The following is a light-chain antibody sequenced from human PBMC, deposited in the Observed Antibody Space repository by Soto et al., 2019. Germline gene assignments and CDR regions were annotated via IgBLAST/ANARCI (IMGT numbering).Light chain of an antibody. Sequence: QSALTQTRSVSGSPGQSVTISCTGSSSDVGNYNYVSWYQQHPGRAPKVIIYDVIKRPAGVPDRFSGSKSGNTASLTISGLHSDDEADYYCCSYAGRQRLFGGGNKLTVL. CDR1: SSDVGNYNY. CDR3: CSYAGRQRL. CDR2: DVI. J-gene: IGLJ3*02. V-gene: IGLV2-11*01.